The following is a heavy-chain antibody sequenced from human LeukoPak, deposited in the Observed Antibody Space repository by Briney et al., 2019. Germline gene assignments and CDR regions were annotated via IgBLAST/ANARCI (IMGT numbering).Heavy chain of an antibody. Sequence: GGSLRLSCAASGFTFSTYGMHWVRQAPGLGLEWVALISYDGSNKYSADSVKGRFTISRDNSKNTLYLQMNSLRAEDTAVYYCARAXGSGTXWPXDYWGQXXXXXVSS. CDR2: ISYDGSNK. V-gene: IGHV3-30*03. J-gene: IGHJ4*02. CDR1: GFTFSTYG. CDR3: ARAXGSGTXWPXDY. D-gene: IGHD3-10*01.